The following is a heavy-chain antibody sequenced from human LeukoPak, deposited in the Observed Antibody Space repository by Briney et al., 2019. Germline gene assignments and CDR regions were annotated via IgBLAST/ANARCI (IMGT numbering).Heavy chain of an antibody. V-gene: IGHV3-23*01. J-gene: IGHJ6*04. CDR3: ANVWGVVVAARF. Sequence: GGSLRLSCSASGFNFKNYAMGWVRQAPGKGLEWVSGVSASGATTWYADSVKGRFIISRDNSNDTLYLQMNSLSPEDTAVYYCANVWGVVVAARFWGKGTTVSISS. D-gene: IGHD2-15*01. CDR2: VSASGATT. CDR1: GFNFKNYA.